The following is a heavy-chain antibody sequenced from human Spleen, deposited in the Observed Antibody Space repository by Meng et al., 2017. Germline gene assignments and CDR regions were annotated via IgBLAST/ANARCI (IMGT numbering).Heavy chain of an antibody. V-gene: IGHV1-2*02. D-gene: IGHD4-17*01. CDR2: INPNSGGT. Sequence: ASVKVSCKASGYTFTGYYMHWVRQAPGQGLEWMGWINPNSGGTNYAQKFQGRVTMTRDTSISTAYMELSRLTSDDTAMYFCARDSPGRRLPLDYWGQGTRVTVSS. CDR3: ARDSPGRRLPLDY. CDR1: GYTFTGYY. J-gene: IGHJ4*02.